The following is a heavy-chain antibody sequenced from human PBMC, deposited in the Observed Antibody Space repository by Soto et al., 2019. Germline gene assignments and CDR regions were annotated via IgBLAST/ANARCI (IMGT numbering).Heavy chain of an antibody. CDR3: VKGYSSSWYVWFDY. V-gene: IGHV3-64D*06. Sequence: GGSLRLSSSASGFTFSNSAMHWVRQAPGKGLEYVSAISSSGGSTYYADSVKGRFTISRDNSKNTLYLQMSSLRVEDTAVYYCVKGYSSSWYVWFDYWGQGTLVTVSS. D-gene: IGHD6-13*01. CDR2: ISSSGGST. CDR1: GFTFSNSA. J-gene: IGHJ4*02.